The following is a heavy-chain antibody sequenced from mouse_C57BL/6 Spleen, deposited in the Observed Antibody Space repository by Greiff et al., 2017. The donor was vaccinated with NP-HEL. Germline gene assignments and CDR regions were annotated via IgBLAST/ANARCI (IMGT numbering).Heavy chain of an antibody. Sequence: QVQLQQSGAELARPGASVKMSCKASGYTFTSYTMHWVKQRPGQGLEWIGYINPSSGYTKYNQKFKDKATLTADKSSSTAYMQLSSLTSEDSAVYYCARGGKNAMDYWGQGTSVTVSS. V-gene: IGHV1-4*01. CDR3: ARGGKNAMDY. CDR1: GYTFTSYT. CDR2: INPSSGYT. J-gene: IGHJ4*01. D-gene: IGHD2-1*01.